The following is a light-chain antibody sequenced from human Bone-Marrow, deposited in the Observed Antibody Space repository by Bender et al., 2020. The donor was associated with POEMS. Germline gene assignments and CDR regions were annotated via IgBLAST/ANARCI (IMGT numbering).Light chain of an antibody. Sequence: SYVPTQPPSVSVAPGQTAKVTCGGNNIGSKSVHWYQQKPGQAPVLVIYEDNNRPSGIPERLSGSNSGNTATLTISRVEVGDEGDFYCQVWDGSSVVFGGGTKLTVL. V-gene: IGLV3-21*02. J-gene: IGLJ2*01. CDR1: NIGSKS. CDR3: QVWDGSSVV. CDR2: EDN.